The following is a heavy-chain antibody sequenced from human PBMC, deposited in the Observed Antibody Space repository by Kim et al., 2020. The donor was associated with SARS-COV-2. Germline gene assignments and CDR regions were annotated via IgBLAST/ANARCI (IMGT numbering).Heavy chain of an antibody. J-gene: IGHJ1*01. Sequence: AQRFQGRVTIPADESTSTAYVELSSLGSEDTAVYYCARVLIDYGDYFQHWGQGTLVTVSS. D-gene: IGHD4-17*01. V-gene: IGHV1-69*01. CDR3: ARVLIDYGDYFQH.